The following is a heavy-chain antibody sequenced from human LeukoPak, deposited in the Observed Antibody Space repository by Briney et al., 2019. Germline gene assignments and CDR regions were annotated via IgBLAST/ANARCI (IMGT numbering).Heavy chain of an antibody. J-gene: IGHJ4*02. CDR1: GFTFSSYS. D-gene: IGHD1-26*01. Sequence: GGSLRLSCAASGFTFSSYSMNWVRQAPGKGLGWVSYISGSSHIYYADSVKGRFTISRDNAKNSLYLQMNSPRAEDTAVYYCATVRSPFSGSYPGYFDYWGQGTQVTVSS. CDR3: ATVRSPFSGSYPGYFDY. V-gene: IGHV3-21*01. CDR2: ISGSSHI.